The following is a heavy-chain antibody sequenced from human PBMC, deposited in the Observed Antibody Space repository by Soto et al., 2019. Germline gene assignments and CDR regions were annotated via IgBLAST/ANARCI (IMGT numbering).Heavy chain of an antibody. CDR3: ARDGYSYVEAPYFDY. CDR2: IYYSGST. J-gene: IGHJ4*02. CDR1: GGSISSYY. V-gene: IGHV4-59*01. Sequence: SETLSLTCTVSGGSISSYYWSWIRQPPGKGLEWIGYIYYSGSTNYNPSLKSRVTISVDTSKNQFSLKLSSVTAADTAVYYCARDGYSYVEAPYFDYWGQGTLVTVSS. D-gene: IGHD5-18*01.